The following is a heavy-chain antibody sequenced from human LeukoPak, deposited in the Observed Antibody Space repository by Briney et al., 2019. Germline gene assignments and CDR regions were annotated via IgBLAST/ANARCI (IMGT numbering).Heavy chain of an antibody. D-gene: IGHD7-27*01. CDR3: VRAPPNWGFNY. V-gene: IGHV1-8*01. CDR1: GYTFISYD. J-gene: IGHJ4*02. Sequence: SVKVSCKASGYTFISYDINWVRQATEQGLEWLGWMSPNSGNTGYAQKFQGRVTMTRNTSITTAYMEVSSLRSEDTAVYYCVRAPPNWGFNYWGQGTRVTVSS. CDR2: MSPNSGNT.